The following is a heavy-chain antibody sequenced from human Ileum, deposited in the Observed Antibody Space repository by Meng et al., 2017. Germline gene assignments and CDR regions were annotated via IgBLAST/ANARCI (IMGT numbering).Heavy chain of an antibody. J-gene: IGHJ5*02. CDR2: IHNSANT. D-gene: IGHD3-10*01. CDR3: ARHDVVPVIRHGFDP. Sequence: QVQLQESGPGLVKPSEPLSLTCTVSGGSISNYYWSWIRQPPGKGLEWIGYIHNSANTKYSPYLKSRVTISEDTSKNQFSLKLSSVTAADTAVYYCARHDVVPVIRHGFDPWGQGTLVTVSS. V-gene: IGHV4-59*08. CDR1: GGSISNYY.